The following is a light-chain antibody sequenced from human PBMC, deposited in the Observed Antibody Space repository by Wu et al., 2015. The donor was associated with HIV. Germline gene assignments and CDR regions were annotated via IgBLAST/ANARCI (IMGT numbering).Light chain of an antibody. J-gene: IGKJ2*01. V-gene: IGKV3-15*01. CDR2: GAS. CDR1: QSISSN. Sequence: EIVLTQSPGTLSLSPGERATLSCRASQSISSNYLAWYQQKPGQAPRLLIFGASTRTTGIPARFSGGGSETEFTLTISSVQSEDFAIYYCQQYNVWPPVTFGQGTKLQIK. CDR3: QQYNVWPPVT.